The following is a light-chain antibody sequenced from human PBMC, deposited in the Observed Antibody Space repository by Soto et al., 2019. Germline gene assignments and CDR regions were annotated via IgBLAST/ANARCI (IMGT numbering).Light chain of an antibody. Sequence: IVMTQSPATLSVSPGERATLSCRASQTIDNKLAWYQQRPGQAPRLLINGASIRATGIPARLSGSGSGTEFTLTISCLQSEECGVYYCQQYKDWRTSGQGTNVHIK. CDR2: GAS. V-gene: IGKV3-15*01. CDR1: QTIDNK. CDR3: QQYKDWRT. J-gene: IGKJ1*01.